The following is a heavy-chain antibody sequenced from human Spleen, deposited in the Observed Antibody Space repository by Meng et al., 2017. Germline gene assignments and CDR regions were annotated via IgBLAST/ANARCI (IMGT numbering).Heavy chain of an antibody. CDR1: GGSVSSESQY. V-gene: IGHV4-61*01. CDR3: ASTSGEYYYYYVMDV. D-gene: IGHD3-3*01. J-gene: IGHJ6*02. CDR2: IYYSGST. Sequence: GSLRLSCTVSGGSVSSESQYWNWIRQPPGKGLEWIGYIYYSGSTNYNPSLKSRVTISVDTSKNQFSLRLTSLTAADTAMYYCASTSGEYYYYYVMDVWGQGTTVTVSS.